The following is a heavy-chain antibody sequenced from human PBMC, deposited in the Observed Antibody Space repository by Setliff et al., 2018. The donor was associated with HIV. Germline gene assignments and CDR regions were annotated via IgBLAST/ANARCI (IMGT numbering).Heavy chain of an antibody. CDR3: ARDLFTVPSREGYDY. J-gene: IGHJ4*02. CDR2: ISVYNGNT. CDR1: GYSFSSYG. D-gene: IGHD1-26*01. Sequence: ASVKVSCKASGYSFSSYGVSWVRQAPGQGLEWMGWISVYNGNTNYAQKFQNRVTMTTDTSTSTAYMELRSLRSGDTAVYYCARDLFTVPSREGYDYWGQGTLVTVS. V-gene: IGHV1-18*01.